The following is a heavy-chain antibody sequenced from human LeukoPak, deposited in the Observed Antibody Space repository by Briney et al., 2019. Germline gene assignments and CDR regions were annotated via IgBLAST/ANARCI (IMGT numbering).Heavy chain of an antibody. J-gene: IGHJ4*02. D-gene: IGHD3-10*01. CDR3: AKFGLGASSYFDY. V-gene: IGHV3-48*01. Sequence: PGGSLRLSCAASGFTFSSYSMNWVRQAPGKGLEWVSYISSSSSTIYYADSVKGRFTISRDNSKNTLYLQMNSLRAEDTAVYYCAKFGLGASSYFDYWGQGTLVTVSS. CDR2: ISSSSSTI. CDR1: GFTFSSYS.